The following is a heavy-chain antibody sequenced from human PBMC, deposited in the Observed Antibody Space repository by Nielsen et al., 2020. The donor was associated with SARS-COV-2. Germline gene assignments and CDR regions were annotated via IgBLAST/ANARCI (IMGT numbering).Heavy chain of an antibody. J-gene: IGHJ4*02. CDR3: ARGRRVGTTLFEY. CDR1: GFTFDDYA. Sequence: LRLSCAASGFTFDDYAMHWVRQAPGKGLEWVSGISWNSGSIAYADSVKGRFTISRDNAKNSLHLQMNSLRAEDTAFYYCARGRRVGTTLFEYWGQGTLVTVSS. D-gene: IGHD1-14*01. V-gene: IGHV3-9*01. CDR2: ISWNSGSI.